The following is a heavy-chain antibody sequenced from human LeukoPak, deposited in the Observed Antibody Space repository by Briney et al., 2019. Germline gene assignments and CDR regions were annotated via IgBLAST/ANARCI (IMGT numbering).Heavy chain of an antibody. CDR2: ISHDGNDQ. J-gene: IGHJ3*01. Sequence: GSLSLSCAASGFTFSTYEMHWVRQAPGKGLEWVAVISHDGNDQYYADSVKGRFTISRDNSKNALYLQMNSLRLEDTAVYYCARDRDCSRTSCFNAFDVWGQGTMAIVSS. CDR1: GFTFSTYE. D-gene: IGHD2-2*01. V-gene: IGHV3-30*04. CDR3: ARDRDCSRTSCFNAFDV.